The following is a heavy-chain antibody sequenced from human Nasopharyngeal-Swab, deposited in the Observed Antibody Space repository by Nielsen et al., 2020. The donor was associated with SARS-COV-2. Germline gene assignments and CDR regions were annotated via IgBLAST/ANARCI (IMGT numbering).Heavy chain of an antibody. CDR2: INSDGSST. CDR1: GFTFSSYW. D-gene: IGHD1-26*01. CDR3: AREGTQWELLDAFDI. J-gene: IGHJ3*02. V-gene: IGHV3-74*01. Sequence: GGSLRLSCAASGFTFSSYWMHWVRQAPGKGLVWVSRINSDGSSTSYADSVKGRFTISRDNAKNTLYLQMNSLRAEDTAVYYGAREGTQWELLDAFDIWGQGTMVTVSS.